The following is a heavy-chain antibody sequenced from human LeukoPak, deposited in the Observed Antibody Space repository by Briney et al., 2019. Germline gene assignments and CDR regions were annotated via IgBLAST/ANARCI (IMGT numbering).Heavy chain of an antibody. D-gene: IGHD3-9*01. V-gene: IGHV3-21*01. CDR2: TSSSSSYI. CDR3: ARVTNYDILTGYLDY. CDR1: GFTFSSYS. J-gene: IGHJ4*02. Sequence: PGGSLRLSCAASGFTFSSYSMNWVRQAPGKGLEWVSSTSSSSSYIYYADSVKGRFTISRDNAKNSLYLQMNSLRAEDTAVYYCARVTNYDILTGYLDYWGQGTLVTVSS.